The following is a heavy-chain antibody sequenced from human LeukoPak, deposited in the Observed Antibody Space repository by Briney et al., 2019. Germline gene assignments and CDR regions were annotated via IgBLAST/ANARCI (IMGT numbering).Heavy chain of an antibody. CDR2: ISWNSGSI. CDR1: GFTFDDYA. V-gene: IGHV3-9*01. Sequence: GGSLRLSCAASGFTFDDYAMHWVQQAPGKGLEWVSGISWNSGSIGYADSVKGRFTISRDNAKNSLYLQMNSLRAEDTALYYCAKDKAIYGSGFWFDPWGQGTLVTVSS. J-gene: IGHJ5*02. D-gene: IGHD3-10*01. CDR3: AKDKAIYGSGFWFDP.